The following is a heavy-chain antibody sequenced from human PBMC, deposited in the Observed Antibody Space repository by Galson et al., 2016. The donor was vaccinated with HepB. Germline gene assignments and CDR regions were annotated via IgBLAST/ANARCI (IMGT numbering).Heavy chain of an antibody. Sequence: SVKVSCKASGYTFINYYMHWVRQAPGQGLEWMGIGNPRTGSTSDAQKFQDRVTVTRDTSTSTVYMELSSLRSEDTAVYYWARDRGSNSLKGYGMDVWGQGTTVTVSS. CDR3: ARDRGSNSLKGYGMDV. CDR1: GYTFINYY. J-gene: IGHJ6*02. V-gene: IGHV1-46*01. D-gene: IGHD3-10*01. CDR2: GNPRTGST.